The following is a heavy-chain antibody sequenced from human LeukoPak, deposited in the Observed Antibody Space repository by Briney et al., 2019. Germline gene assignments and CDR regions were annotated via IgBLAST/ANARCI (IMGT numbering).Heavy chain of an antibody. D-gene: IGHD3-22*01. Sequence: PGGSLRLSCAASGFTFSSYAMSWVRQAPGKGLEWVSAISGSGGSTYYADSVKGRFTISRDNSKNTLYLQMNSLRAEDTAVYYCAKESPYYYDGSGYYEVYFDYWGQGTLVTVSS. J-gene: IGHJ4*02. CDR2: ISGSGGST. V-gene: IGHV3-23*01. CDR3: AKESPYYYDGSGYYEVYFDY. CDR1: GFTFSSYA.